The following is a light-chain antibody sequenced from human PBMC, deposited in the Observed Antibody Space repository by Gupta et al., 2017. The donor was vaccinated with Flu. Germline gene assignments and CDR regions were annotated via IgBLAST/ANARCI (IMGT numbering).Light chain of an antibody. CDR1: SNDVSGYMY. CDR2: AVT. CDR3: CSFAGGFSV. J-gene: IGLJ1*01. Sequence: TISSSGSSNDVSGYMYGSWYQQHPGNAPNVLIYAVTKRPPGVPVRFSGSKSGNTASLTISGLQAEDEADYYCCSFAGGFSVFGTVTEVTVL. V-gene: IGLV2-11*01.